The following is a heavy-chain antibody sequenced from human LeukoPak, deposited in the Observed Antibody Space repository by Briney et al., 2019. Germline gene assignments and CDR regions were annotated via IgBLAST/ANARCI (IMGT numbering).Heavy chain of an antibody. D-gene: IGHD7-27*01. CDR1: GGSISSGGYY. J-gene: IGHJ4*02. CDR3: ARERNWGSGSLDY. Sequence: PSQTLSLTCTVSGGSISSGGYYWSWIRQHPGKGLEWIGYIYDSGSTYYNPSLKSRVTISVDTSKNQFSLKLSSVTAADTAVYYCARERNWGSGSLDYWGQGTLVTVSS. V-gene: IGHV4-31*03. CDR2: IYDSGST.